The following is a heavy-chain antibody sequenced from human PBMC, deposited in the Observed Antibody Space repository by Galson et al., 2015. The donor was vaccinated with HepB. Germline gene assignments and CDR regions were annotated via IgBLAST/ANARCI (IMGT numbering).Heavy chain of an antibody. CDR3: ARGEPPTDV. CDR2: ITPYNNNT. CDR1: GYTFTTYD. J-gene: IGHJ6*02. V-gene: IGHV1-18*01. Sequence: SVKVSCKASGYTFTTYDLSWVRQATGHGLEWMGWITPYNNNTTYAEKIQDRVIMTTDLSTSTAYMELRSLRSDDTAVYFCARGEPPTDVWGQGTTVTVSS.